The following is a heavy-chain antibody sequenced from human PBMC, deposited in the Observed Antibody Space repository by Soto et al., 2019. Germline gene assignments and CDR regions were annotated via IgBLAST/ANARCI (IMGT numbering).Heavy chain of an antibody. D-gene: IGHD3-10*01. CDR2: INSNSVGT. CDR3: AREPMVRAAHGFDI. Sequence: ASVKVSCKASGYTFTGHYMHWVRQAPGQGLEWMGWINSNSVGTNYAQKFQCRVTMTRDTSISTAYMELSRLRSDDTAVYYCAREPMVRAAHGFDIWGQGTMVTVSS. V-gene: IGHV1-2*02. J-gene: IGHJ3*02. CDR1: GYTFTGHY.